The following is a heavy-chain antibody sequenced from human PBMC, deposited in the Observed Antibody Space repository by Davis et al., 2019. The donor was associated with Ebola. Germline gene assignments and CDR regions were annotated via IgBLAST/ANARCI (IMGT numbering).Heavy chain of an antibody. CDR3: ARGRSAGIDY. CDR1: GGSISSSSYY. V-gene: IGHV4-39*07. CDR2: IYYSGST. Sequence: MPSETLSLTCTVSGGSISSSSYYRGWIRQPPGKGLEWIGSIYYSGSTYYNPSLKSRVTISVDTSKNQFSLKLSSVTAADTAVYYCARGRSAGIDYWGQGTLVTVSS. J-gene: IGHJ4*02.